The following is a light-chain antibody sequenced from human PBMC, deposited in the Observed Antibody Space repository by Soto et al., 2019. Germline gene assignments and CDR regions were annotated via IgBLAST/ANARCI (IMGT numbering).Light chain of an antibody. CDR3: QQYNTYPIT. J-gene: IGKJ5*01. CDR2: KAS. V-gene: IGKV1-5*03. Sequence: DIQMTQSPSTLSASVGDRVTITCRASQSISDWLAWYQQKPGKAPKLLIYKASGLESGVPSRFSGSGSGTEFTLTITSLQPDDVATSYCQQYNTYPITVGHGTRLEIK. CDR1: QSISDW.